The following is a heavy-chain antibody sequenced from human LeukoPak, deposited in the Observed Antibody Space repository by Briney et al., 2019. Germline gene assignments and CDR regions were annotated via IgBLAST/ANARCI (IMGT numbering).Heavy chain of an antibody. V-gene: IGHV3-74*01. CDR2: TNRDGSTT. CDR3: ARSGPEQWGSNFYFYMDV. D-gene: IGHD1-26*01. CDR1: GFIFNNFW. J-gene: IGHJ6*03. Sequence: PGGSLRLSCAASGFIFNNFWMHWVRQVPGKGLVWVSHTNRDGSTTDYADSVRGRFTISRDNAKNTLYLQMNRLTVEDTAVYYCARSGPEQWGSNFYFYMDVWGKGTTLTVSS.